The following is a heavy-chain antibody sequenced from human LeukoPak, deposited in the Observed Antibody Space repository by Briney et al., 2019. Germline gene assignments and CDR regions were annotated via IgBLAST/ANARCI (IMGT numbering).Heavy chain of an antibody. CDR3: ATHDSGSYY. CDR1: GFIFSSYG. Sequence: PGGPLRLSCAASGFIFSSYGMHWVRQAPGKGLEWVAFLRSDGTDKYYADSVKGRFTISRDNSKNTLYLQMSSLRAEDTAVYYCATHDSGSYYWGQGTLVTVSS. D-gene: IGHD3-22*01. V-gene: IGHV3-30*02. J-gene: IGHJ4*02. CDR2: LRSDGTDK.